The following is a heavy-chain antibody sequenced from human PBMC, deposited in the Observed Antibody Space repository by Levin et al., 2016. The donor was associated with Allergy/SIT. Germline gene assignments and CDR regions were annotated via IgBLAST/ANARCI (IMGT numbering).Heavy chain of an antibody. D-gene: IGHD6-13*01. V-gene: IGHV4-39*01. CDR2: IYYSGST. J-gene: IGHJ4*02. Sequence: WIRQPPGKGLEWIGSIYYSGSTYYNPSLKSRVTISVDTSKNQFSLKLSSVTAADTAVYYCARRSSSSWSQWGKNFDYWGQGTLVTVSS. CDR3: ARRSSSSWSQWGKNFDY.